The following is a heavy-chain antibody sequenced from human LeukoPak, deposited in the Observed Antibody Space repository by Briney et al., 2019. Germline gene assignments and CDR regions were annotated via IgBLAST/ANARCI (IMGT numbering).Heavy chain of an antibody. CDR1: GFTVSSNY. Sequence: PGGSLRLSCAASGFTVSSNYMSWVRQAPGKGLEWVSIIYSGGSTSYSDSVKGRFIISRDNSKNTLYLQMNSLRAEDTAIYYCARRSPIAGAGPRRLEDWGQGTLVTVSS. CDR3: ARRSPIAGAGPRRLED. J-gene: IGHJ4*02. V-gene: IGHV3-53*01. CDR2: IYSGGST. D-gene: IGHD6-13*01.